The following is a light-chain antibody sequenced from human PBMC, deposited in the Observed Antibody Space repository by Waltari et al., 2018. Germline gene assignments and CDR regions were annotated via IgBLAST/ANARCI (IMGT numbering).Light chain of an antibody. V-gene: IGKV1-12*01. CDR3: QQADSFPYT. CDR2: AAS. CDR1: QGISSW. J-gene: IGKJ2*01. Sequence: DIQMTQSPSSVSASLGDRVTITCRASQGISSWLDWYQQRPGKAPKLLIYAASSLHSGVPSRFSGSGAGTDFTFTITSLQPEDFAIYYCQQADSFPYTFGQGTKLEIK.